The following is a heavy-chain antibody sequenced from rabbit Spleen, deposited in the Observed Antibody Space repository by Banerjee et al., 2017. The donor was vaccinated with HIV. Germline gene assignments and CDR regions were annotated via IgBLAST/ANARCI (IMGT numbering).Heavy chain of an antibody. CDR3: ARDTSSSFSSYGMDL. V-gene: IGHV1S45*01. Sequence: QEQLVVSGGGLVKPEGSLTLTCKASAFSFSDSDVMCWVRQAPGKGLEWIGCIYGGSPGSTAYANWAKGRFTISKTSSTTVTLQMTSQTAADTATYFCARDTSSSFSSYGMDLWGQGTLVTVS. CDR1: AFSFSDSDV. CDR2: IYGGSPGST. D-gene: IGHD1-1*01. J-gene: IGHJ6*01.